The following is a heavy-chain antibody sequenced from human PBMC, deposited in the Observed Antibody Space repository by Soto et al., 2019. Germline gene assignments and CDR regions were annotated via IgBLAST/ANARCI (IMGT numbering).Heavy chain of an antibody. CDR2: INRDGTAT. CDR1: GFTFTGNW. V-gene: IGHV3-74*01. D-gene: IGHD1-26*01. J-gene: IGHJ5*02. CDR3: ATVGTGSYNWFDP. Sequence: EVQLVESGGGLVQPGGSLRRSCAASGFTFTGNWMHWVRQGPGKGLVWVARINRDGTATTYADSVTGRFTISRDNSKNTMYLQMNSLGAEDTAVYYCATVGTGSYNWFDPWGQGTMVTVSS.